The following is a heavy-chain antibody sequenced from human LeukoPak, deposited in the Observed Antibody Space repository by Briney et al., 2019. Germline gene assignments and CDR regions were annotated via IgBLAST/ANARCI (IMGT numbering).Heavy chain of an antibody. D-gene: IGHD5-18*01. CDR1: GFTFSSYW. CDR3: ARGYSYGDFDY. V-gene: IGHV3-74*01. CDR2: INSDGSST. J-gene: IGHJ4*02. Sequence: GGSLRLSCAASGFTFSSYWMHWVRQAPGKGLVWVSRINSDGSSTGYADSVKGRFTISRDNAKNTLYLQMNSLRAEDTAVYYCARGYSYGDFDYWGQGTLVTVSS.